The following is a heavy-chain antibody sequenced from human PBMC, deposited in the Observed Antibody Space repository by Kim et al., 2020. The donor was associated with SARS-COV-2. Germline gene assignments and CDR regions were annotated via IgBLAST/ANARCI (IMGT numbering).Heavy chain of an antibody. CDR3: ARVLTSGWSYFDY. V-gene: IGHV3-21*01. CDR1: GFTFSSYS. Sequence: GGSLRLSCAASGFTFSSYSMNWVRQAPGKGLEWISSISSSGSYIYYADSMKGRFTISRDNARASLYLQMNSLRAEDTAVYICARVLTSGWSYFDYWGQGT. D-gene: IGHD6-19*01. J-gene: IGHJ4*02. CDR2: ISSSGSYI.